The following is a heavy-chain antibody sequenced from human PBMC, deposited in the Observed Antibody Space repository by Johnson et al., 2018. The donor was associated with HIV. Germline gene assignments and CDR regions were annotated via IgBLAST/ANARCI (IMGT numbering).Heavy chain of an antibody. Sequence: VQLVESGGGLVQPGGSLRLSCTASGIHFGSYWMHWFRHAPGKGLVWVSHIKSDGSYTNYADSVKGRFPVSRDNAKNTLYLQMNSLRAEATAVYYCARTGRAVAGTPHAFDIWGQGTMVTVSS. V-gene: IGHV3-74*01. CDR2: IKSDGSYT. CDR3: ARTGRAVAGTPHAFDI. J-gene: IGHJ3*02. CDR1: GIHFGSYW. D-gene: IGHD6-19*01.